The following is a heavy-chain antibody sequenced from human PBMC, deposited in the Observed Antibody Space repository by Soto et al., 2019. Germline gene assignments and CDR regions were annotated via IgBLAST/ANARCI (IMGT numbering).Heavy chain of an antibody. CDR1: GFIFSTYG. CDR2: ISYDGNNK. CDR3: AKDLLLTTITTVVD. J-gene: IGHJ4*02. Sequence: QVQLVESGGGVVQPGRSLRLSCAASGFIFSTYGMHWVRQAPGKGLEWLSVISYDGNNKYYADSVKGRFTISSDNSKNTLWLQMDSLRTEDTAVYYCAKDLLLTTITTVVDWGQGALVTVS. V-gene: IGHV3-30*18. D-gene: IGHD4-17*01.